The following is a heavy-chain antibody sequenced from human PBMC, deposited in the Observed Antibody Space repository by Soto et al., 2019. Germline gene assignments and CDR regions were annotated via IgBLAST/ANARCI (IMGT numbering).Heavy chain of an antibody. CDR3: ARSTALLYSCFDP. Sequence: SETLSLTCTVSGGSISSYYWSWIRQPPGKGLEWIGYIYYSGSTNYNPSLKSRVTISVDTSKNQFSLKLSSVTAADTAVYYCARSTALLYSCFDPWGQGTLVTVSS. V-gene: IGHV4-59*01. J-gene: IGHJ5*02. CDR2: IYYSGST. D-gene: IGHD3-10*01. CDR1: GGSISSYY.